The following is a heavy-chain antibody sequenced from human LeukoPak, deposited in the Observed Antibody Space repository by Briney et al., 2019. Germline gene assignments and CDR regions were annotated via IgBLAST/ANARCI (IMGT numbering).Heavy chain of an antibody. V-gene: IGHV3-23*01. CDR3: AKGGSGYFLDL. D-gene: IGHD3-3*01. CDR2: ISNDGGGT. CDR1: GFNFNNYG. J-gene: IGHJ5*02. Sequence: GGSLRLSCAASGFNFNNYGLIWVRQAPGKGLEWVSAISNDGGGTTYADFVKGRFTISGDNSKNTLFLQMNSLRAEDTALYYCAKGGSGYFLDLWGQGTLVTVSS.